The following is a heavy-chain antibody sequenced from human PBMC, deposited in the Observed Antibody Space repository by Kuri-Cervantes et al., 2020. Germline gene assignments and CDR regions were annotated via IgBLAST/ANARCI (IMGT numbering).Heavy chain of an antibody. Sequence: GESLKISCAASGFTFSSYGMHWVRQAPGKGLEWVAVIWYDGSNKYYADPVKGRFTISRDDSKNTLYLQMNSLRAEDTAVYYCARRSVPDPWGQGTLVTVSS. CDR3: ARRSVPDP. CDR1: GFTFSSYG. V-gene: IGHV3-33*08. CDR2: IWYDGSNK. J-gene: IGHJ5*02.